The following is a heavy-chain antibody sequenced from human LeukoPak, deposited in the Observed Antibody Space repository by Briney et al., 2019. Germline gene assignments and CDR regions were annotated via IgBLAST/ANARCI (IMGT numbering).Heavy chain of an antibody. Sequence: GGSLRLSCAASGFTFSSYSMNWVRQAPGKGLEWVSSISSSSSYIYYADSVKGRFTISRDNSKNTVYLLMNSLRAEDTAMYYCGKTTTGYSSGPIPAWRVDYWGQGTLVTVSS. J-gene: IGHJ4*02. V-gene: IGHV3-21*04. CDR3: GKTTTGYSSGPIPAWRVDY. CDR1: GFTFSSYS. CDR2: ISSSSSYI. D-gene: IGHD2-15*01.